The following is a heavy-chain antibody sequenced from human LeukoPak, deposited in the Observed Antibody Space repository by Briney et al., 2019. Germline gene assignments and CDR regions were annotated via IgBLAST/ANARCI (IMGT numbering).Heavy chain of an antibody. J-gene: IGHJ4*02. Sequence: SETLSLTCTVSGGSISSNDYYWGWIRQPPGKGLEWIGIISYSGRPDYNPSLKSRVTISVDTSKYQFSLKLSSVTAADTAVYFCARLEDHGDSFDYWGQGTLVTVPS. CDR1: GGSISSNDYY. D-gene: IGHD4-17*01. CDR3: ARLEDHGDSFDY. V-gene: IGHV4-39*01. CDR2: ISYSGRP.